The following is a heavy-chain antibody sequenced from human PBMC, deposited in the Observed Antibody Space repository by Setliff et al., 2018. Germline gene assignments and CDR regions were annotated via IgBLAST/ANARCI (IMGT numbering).Heavy chain of an antibody. V-gene: IGHV3-15*07. CDR2: IKGQTYRGAT. CDR3: TTDPSTTFGGVIGAAFDI. CDR1: GLTFPNAW. Sequence: LRLSCAASGLTFPNAWLNWVRQAPGKGLEWVGHIKGQTYRGATDYAAPLRGRFTISRDDSKNTLYLQMNSLKTEDTAVYYCTTDPSTTFGGVIGAAFDIWGQGTRVTVSS. D-gene: IGHD3-16*01. J-gene: IGHJ3*02.